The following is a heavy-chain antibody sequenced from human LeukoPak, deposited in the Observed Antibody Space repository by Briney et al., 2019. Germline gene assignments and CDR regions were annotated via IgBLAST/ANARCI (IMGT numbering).Heavy chain of an antibody. Sequence: SETLSLTCTVSGGSISSYYWSWIRQPAGKGLEWIGRIYTSGSNNYNPSLKSRVTMSVDTSKNQFSLKLSSVTAADTAMYYCARELTGARRQYYFDYWGQGTLVTVSS. CDR2: IYTSGSN. J-gene: IGHJ4*02. CDR3: ARELTGARRQYYFDY. V-gene: IGHV4-4*07. CDR1: GGSISSYY. D-gene: IGHD3-10*01.